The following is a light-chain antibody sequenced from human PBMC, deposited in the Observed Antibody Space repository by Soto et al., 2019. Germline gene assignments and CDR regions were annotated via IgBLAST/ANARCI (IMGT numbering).Light chain of an antibody. V-gene: IGLV1-44*01. Sequence: QSVVTQPPSASGTPGQRVTISCSGSSSNIGSNIVDWYQQLPGAAPKLLIDSNNQRPSGVPDRFSGSKSGTSAFLAISGLQSDDEADYYCSAWDDSLKSRVLGGGTQLTVL. CDR3: SAWDDSLKSRV. J-gene: IGLJ7*01. CDR2: SNN. CDR1: SSNIGSNI.